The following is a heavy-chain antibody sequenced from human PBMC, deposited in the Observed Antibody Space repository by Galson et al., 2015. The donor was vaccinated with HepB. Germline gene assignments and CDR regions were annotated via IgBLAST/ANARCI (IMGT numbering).Heavy chain of an antibody. V-gene: IGHV3-64D*06. D-gene: IGHD2-15*01. J-gene: IGHJ6*02. CDR1: GFTFSDYV. Sequence: SLRLSCAASGFTFSDYVMHWVRQAPGKGLEYVSAISTNVISTYYTDSVKGRFTISRDNSKNTLYLQLSSLRIEDTAVYYCVKAQETYCSGGDCYLGVMDVWGQGTTVTVSS. CDR3: VKAQETYCSGGDCYLGVMDV. CDR2: ISTNVIST.